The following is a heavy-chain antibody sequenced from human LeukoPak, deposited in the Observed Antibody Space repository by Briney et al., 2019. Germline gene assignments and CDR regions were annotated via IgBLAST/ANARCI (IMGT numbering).Heavy chain of an antibody. V-gene: IGHV4-59*01. J-gene: IGHJ6*03. D-gene: IGHD3-3*01. CDR3: ARQVSRFLGLSAPFYMDV. CDR1: GGSISSYY. Sequence: SETLSLTCTVSGGSISSYYWSWIRQPPGKGLEWIGYIYYSGSTNYNPSLKSRVTISVDTSKNQFSLKLSSVTAADTAVYYCARQVSRFLGLSAPFYMDVWGKGTTVTVSS. CDR2: IYYSGST.